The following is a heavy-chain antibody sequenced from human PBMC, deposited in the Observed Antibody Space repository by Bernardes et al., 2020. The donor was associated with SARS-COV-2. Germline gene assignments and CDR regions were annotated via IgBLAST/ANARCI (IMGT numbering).Heavy chain of an antibody. CDR2: IWYDGSNK. CDR1: GFTFSSYG. J-gene: IGHJ4*02. V-gene: IGHV3-33*01. D-gene: IGHD3-10*01. CDR3: ARGGRDLLWFGELLYYFDY. Sequence: GGSLRLSCAASGFTFSSYGMHWVRQAPGKGLEWVAVIWYDGSNKYYADSVKGRFTISRDNSKNTLYLQMNSLRAEDTAVYYCARGGRDLLWFGELLYYFDYWAREPWSPSPQ.